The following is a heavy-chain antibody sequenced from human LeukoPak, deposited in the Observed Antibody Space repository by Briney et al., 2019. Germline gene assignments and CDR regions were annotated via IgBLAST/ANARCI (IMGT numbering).Heavy chain of an antibody. D-gene: IGHD2-15*01. CDR3: ARETSRGLDH. CDR2: FYTGGST. V-gene: IGHV4-4*07. J-gene: IGHJ4*02. CDR1: GASLRSYF. Sequence: SETLSLTCTVSGASLRSYFWSWIRQPAGKGLEWIGRFYTGGSTHFNTSLKSRLTMSANTSTKQFSLRLRSVTAADTAVYYCARETSRGLDHWGQGILVTVSS.